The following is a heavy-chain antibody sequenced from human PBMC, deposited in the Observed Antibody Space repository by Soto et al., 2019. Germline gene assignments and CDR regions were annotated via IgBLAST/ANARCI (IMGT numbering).Heavy chain of an antibody. CDR2: ITSDGKSK. Sequence: GGSLRLSCAASGFNFTDHWMHWVRQAPGKGLVWVSRITSDGKSKAYAESVKGRFAISRDNAKNTVYLQMNGLTVEDTAVYYCARESGDWPLNWFDPWGQGTLVTVSS. J-gene: IGHJ5*02. CDR3: ARESGDWPLNWFDP. V-gene: IGHV3-74*01. D-gene: IGHD2-21*02. CDR1: GFNFTDHW.